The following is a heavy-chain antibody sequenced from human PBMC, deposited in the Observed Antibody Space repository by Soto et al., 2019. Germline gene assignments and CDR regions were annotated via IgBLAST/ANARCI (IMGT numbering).Heavy chain of an antibody. J-gene: IGHJ3*02. V-gene: IGHV3-74*01. CDR2: IHNDGSRT. Sequence: GGSLRLSSAASGFSFSSFWMHWARQAPGKGLVWVAHIHNDGSRTSYADSVKGRFTISRDNAKNTLYRQMNSLRDEDTAMNYCARYFREVVSTAAFGIWGQGTMVPVSS. CDR1: GFSFSSFW. D-gene: IGHD1-26*01. CDR3: ARYFREVVSTAAFGI.